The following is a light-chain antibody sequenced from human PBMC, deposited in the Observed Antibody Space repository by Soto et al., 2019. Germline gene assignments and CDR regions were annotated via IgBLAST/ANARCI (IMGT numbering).Light chain of an antibody. Sequence: EIVLTQSPGTLSLSPGERATLSCRASQSLTNSFIAWYQQKPGQATRLLIYDTSSRATGIPDRFSGSGSGTDFTLTISRLEPEDFAVFFCQQYGTSEIIFGQGTRLEIK. CDR3: QQYGTSEII. V-gene: IGKV3-20*01. J-gene: IGKJ5*01. CDR2: DTS. CDR1: QSLTNSF.